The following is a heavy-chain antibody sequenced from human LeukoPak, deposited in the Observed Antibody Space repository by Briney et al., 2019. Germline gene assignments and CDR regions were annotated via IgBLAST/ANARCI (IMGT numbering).Heavy chain of an antibody. D-gene: IGHD2-21*01. J-gene: IGHJ5*02. CDR1: GGSISSGDYY. CDR2: IYYSGST. CDR3: ARDTTLFRWFDP. Sequence: SQTLSLTCTVSGGSISSGDYYWSWIRQPPWKGLEWIGYIYYSGSTYYNPSLKSRVTISVDTSKNQFSLKLSSVTAADTAVYYCARDTTLFRWFDPWGQGTLVTVSS. V-gene: IGHV4-30-4*08.